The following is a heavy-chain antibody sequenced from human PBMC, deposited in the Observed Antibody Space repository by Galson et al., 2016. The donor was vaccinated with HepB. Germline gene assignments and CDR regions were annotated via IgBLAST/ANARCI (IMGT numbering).Heavy chain of an antibody. V-gene: IGHV3-23*01. CDR3: AKESGGHFGDRGDSDY. Sequence: SLRLSCAASGFTFSSYAMGWVRQAPGKGLEWVSAISGSGDMTYYADSVKGRFTISRDTSQDTLSLQMNSLRVDDAAVYYCAKESGGHFGDRGDSDYWGQGTLVPVSS. CDR1: GFTFSSYA. D-gene: IGHD2-15*01. CDR2: ISGSGDMT. J-gene: IGHJ4*02.